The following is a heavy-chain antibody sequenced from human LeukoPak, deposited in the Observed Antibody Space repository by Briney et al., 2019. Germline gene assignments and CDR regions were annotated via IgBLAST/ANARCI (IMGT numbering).Heavy chain of an antibody. V-gene: IGHV3-9*01. Sequence: GGSLRLSCAASGFTFDDYAMHWVRQAPGKGLEWVSGISWNSGSIGYADSVKGRFTISRDNAKNSLYLQMNSLRAEDTALYYRAKDRGYFDRGGHFDYWGQGTLVTVSS. J-gene: IGHJ4*02. CDR3: AKDRGYFDRGGHFDY. D-gene: IGHD3-9*01. CDR1: GFTFDDYA. CDR2: ISWNSGSI.